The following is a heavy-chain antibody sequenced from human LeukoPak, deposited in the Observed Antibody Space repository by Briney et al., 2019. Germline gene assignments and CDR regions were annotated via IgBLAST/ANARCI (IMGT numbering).Heavy chain of an antibody. CDR1: GGSISSGGYY. D-gene: IGHD4-17*01. CDR2: IYYSGST. CDR3: VGFDYGEYEGY. Sequence: PSETLSLTCTVSGGSISSGGYYWSWIRQHPGKGLEWIGYIYYSGSTYYNPSLKSRVTISVDTSKNQFSLKLSSVTAADTAVYYCVGFDYGEYEGYWGQGTLVTVSS. V-gene: IGHV4-31*03. J-gene: IGHJ4*02.